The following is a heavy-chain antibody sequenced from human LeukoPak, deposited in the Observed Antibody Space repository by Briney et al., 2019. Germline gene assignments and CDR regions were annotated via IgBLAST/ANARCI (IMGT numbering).Heavy chain of an antibody. CDR3: ARDSSGSQFYYYGMDV. CDR1: GGTFSSYA. Sequence: SVKVSCEASGGTFSSYAISWVRQAPGQGLEWMGGIIPVFGTANYAQKFQGRVTITADESTSTAYMELSSLRSEDTAVYYCARDSSGSQFYYYGMDVWGQGTTVTVSS. J-gene: IGHJ6*02. V-gene: IGHV1-69*13. D-gene: IGHD1-26*01. CDR2: IIPVFGTA.